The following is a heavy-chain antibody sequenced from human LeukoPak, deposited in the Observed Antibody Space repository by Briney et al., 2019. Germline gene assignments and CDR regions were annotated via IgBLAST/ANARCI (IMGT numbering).Heavy chain of an antibody. CDR2: IYYSGST. CDR3: ARDLGIVASYGMDV. Sequence: SETLSLTCTVSGGSISSYYWSWIRQPPGKGLEWIGYIYYSGSTNYNPSLKSRVTISVDTSKNQFSLKLSSVTAGDTAVYYCARDLGIVASYGMDVWGQGTTVTVSS. J-gene: IGHJ6*02. D-gene: IGHD1-26*01. CDR1: GGSISSYY. V-gene: IGHV4-59*01.